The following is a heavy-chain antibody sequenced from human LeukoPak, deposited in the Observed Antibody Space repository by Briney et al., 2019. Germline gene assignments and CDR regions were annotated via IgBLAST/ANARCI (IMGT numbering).Heavy chain of an antibody. Sequence: GGSLRLSCAASGFTFSSYAMTWVRQAPGKGPEWVSEISGSGDRTYYTDSVKGRFTISRDNSKNTLDLQMNSLRAEDTAVYYCAKRDNNDYYTGLHVFDIWGQGTMVTVSS. CDR3: AKRDNNDYYTGLHVFDI. D-gene: IGHD3-22*01. J-gene: IGHJ3*02. V-gene: IGHV3-23*01. CDR2: ISGSGDRT. CDR1: GFTFSSYA.